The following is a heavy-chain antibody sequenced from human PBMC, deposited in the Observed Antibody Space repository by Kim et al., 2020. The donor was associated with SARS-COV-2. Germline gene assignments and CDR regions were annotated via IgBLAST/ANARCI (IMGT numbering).Heavy chain of an antibody. Sequence: SETLSLTCTVSGGSISSYYWSWIRQPPGKGLEWIGYIYYSGSTNYNPSLKSRVTIAVDTSKNQFPLKLSSMTAADTAAYYCSRQADYYDNSGYYSRWFD. J-gene: IGHJ4*01. V-gene: IGHV4-59*08. D-gene: IGHD3-22*01. CDR3: SRQADYYDNSGYYSRWFD. CDR1: GGSISSYY. CDR2: IYYSGST.